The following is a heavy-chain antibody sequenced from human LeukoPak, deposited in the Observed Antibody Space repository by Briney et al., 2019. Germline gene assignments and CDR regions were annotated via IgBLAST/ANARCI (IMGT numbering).Heavy chain of an antibody. CDR1: GGSISSYY. CDR3: ARVLSTVTTPAGRHFDP. D-gene: IGHD4-17*01. J-gene: IGHJ5*02. Sequence: SETLSLTCTVSGGSISSYYWSWIRQPPGKGLEWIGYIYYSGSTNYNPSLESRVTISVDTSKNQFSLKLSSVTAADTAVYYCARVLSTVTTPAGRHFDPWGQGTLVTVSS. V-gene: IGHV4-59*01. CDR2: IYYSGST.